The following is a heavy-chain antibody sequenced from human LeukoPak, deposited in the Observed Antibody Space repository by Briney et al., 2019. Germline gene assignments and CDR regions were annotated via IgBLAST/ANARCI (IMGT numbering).Heavy chain of an antibody. V-gene: IGHV3-21*01. D-gene: IGHD3-10*01. Sequence: PGGSLRLSCAASGFSFSTFGMNWVRQAPGKGLECVSSITSTSSYTYYADSVKGRFTISRDDAKNSLYLQMNSLRAEDTAVYYCAGAVSTYGLDSWGQGTLVTVSS. CDR3: AGAVSTYGLDS. CDR1: GFSFSTFG. J-gene: IGHJ4*02. CDR2: ITSTSSYT.